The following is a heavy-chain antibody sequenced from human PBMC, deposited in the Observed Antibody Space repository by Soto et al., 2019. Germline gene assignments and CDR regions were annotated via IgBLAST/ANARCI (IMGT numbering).Heavy chain of an antibody. V-gene: IGHV3-30*03. CDR2: ISYDGSNK. CDR3: AANFDY. Sequence: VGSLRLSCADSGFTFSSHWMCWFRQAPVNGLEWVAVISYDGSNKYYADSVKGRFTISRDNSKSTLYLQINSLRTEDTAVYYCAANFDYWGQATLVTVSS. CDR1: GFTFSSHW. J-gene: IGHJ4*02.